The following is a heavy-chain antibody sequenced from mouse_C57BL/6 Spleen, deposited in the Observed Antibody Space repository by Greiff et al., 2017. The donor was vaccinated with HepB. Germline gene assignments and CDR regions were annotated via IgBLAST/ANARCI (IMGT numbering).Heavy chain of an antibody. CDR3: ARGPYYYGSRRAMDY. CDR2: INPSNGGT. Sequence: QVQLQQPGTELVKPGASVKLSCKASGYTFTSYWMHWVKQRPGQGLEWIGNINPSNGGTNYNAKFKSKATLTVDKSSSTAYMQLSSLTSEDSAVYYCARGPYYYGSRRAMDYWGQGTSVTVSS. V-gene: IGHV1-53*01. D-gene: IGHD1-1*01. CDR1: GYTFTSYW. J-gene: IGHJ4*01.